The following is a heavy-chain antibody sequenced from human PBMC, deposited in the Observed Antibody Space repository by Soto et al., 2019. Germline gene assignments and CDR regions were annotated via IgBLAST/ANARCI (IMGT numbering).Heavy chain of an antibody. D-gene: IGHD6-19*01. CDR3: ARDLAVAGDLYGMDV. Sequence: SETLSLTCAVSGGSISSSNWWSWVRQPPGKGLEWIGEIYHSGSTNYNPSLKSRVTISVDKSKNQFSLKLSSVTAADTAVYYCARDLAVAGDLYGMDVWGQGTTVTVSS. V-gene: IGHV4-4*02. J-gene: IGHJ6*02. CDR1: GGSISSSNW. CDR2: IYHSGST.